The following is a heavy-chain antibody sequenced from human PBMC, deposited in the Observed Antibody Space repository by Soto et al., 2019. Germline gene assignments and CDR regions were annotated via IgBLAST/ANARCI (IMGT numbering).Heavy chain of an antibody. V-gene: IGHV3-23*01. Sequence: EVQLLESGGGLVQRGGSLRLSCEASGFPFSTDAMTWVRQVPGKGLEWVSTTSNGGNTEFAESVRGRFTVFRDNSKNTXXXXXXXXXXXXXXXXXXXXXXXXXXXXXXKSAFDPWGQGTPVTVSS. CDR3: XXXXXXXXXXXXKSAFDP. CDR2: TSNGGNT. CDR1: GFPFSTDA. D-gene: IGHD3-3*02. J-gene: IGHJ5*02.